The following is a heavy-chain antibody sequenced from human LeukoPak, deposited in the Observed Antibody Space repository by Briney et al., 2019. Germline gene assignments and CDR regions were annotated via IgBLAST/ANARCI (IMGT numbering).Heavy chain of an antibody. CDR3: ARGRWFGEPPWLY. J-gene: IGHJ4*02. D-gene: IGHD3-10*01. CDR1: GGSISSSSYY. Sequence: SETLSLTCTVSGGSISSSSYYWGWIRQPPGKGLEWIGSIYYSGSTYYNPSLKSRVTISVDTSKNQFSLKLSSVTAADTAVYYCARGRWFGEPPWLYWGQGTLVTVSS. V-gene: IGHV4-39*07. CDR2: IYYSGST.